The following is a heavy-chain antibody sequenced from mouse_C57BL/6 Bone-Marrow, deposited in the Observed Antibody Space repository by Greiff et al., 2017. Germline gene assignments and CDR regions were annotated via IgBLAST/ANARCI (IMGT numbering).Heavy chain of an antibody. CDR1: GYTFTSYW. V-gene: IGHV1-52*01. CDR2: IDPSVSET. J-gene: IGHJ2*01. D-gene: IGHD1-1*01. Sequence: QVQLQQPGAELVRPGSSVKLSCKASGYTFTSYWMHWVKQRPIQGLEWIGNIDPSVSETHYNQKFKDKATLTVDKSSSTAYMQLSSLTSEDSAVYYCARRDYGSSLDYWGQGTTLTVSS. CDR3: ARRDYGSSLDY.